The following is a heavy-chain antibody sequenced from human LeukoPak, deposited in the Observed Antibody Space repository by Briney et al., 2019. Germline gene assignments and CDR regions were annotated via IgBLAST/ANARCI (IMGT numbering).Heavy chain of an antibody. CDR3: ARDAGSVALDY. V-gene: IGHV3-21*01. CDR1: GFTFSSYS. D-gene: IGHD6-19*01. J-gene: IGHJ4*02. Sequence: AGGSLRLSCAAPGFTFSSYSMNWVRQAPGKGLEWVSSISSSSSYIYYADSVKGRFTISRDNAKNSLYLQMNSLRAEDTAVYYCARDAGSVALDYWGQGTLVTVSS. CDR2: ISSSSSYI.